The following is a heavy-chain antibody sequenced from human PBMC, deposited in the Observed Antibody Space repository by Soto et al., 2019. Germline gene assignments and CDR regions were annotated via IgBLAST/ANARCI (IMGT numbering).Heavy chain of an antibody. D-gene: IGHD2-8*02. J-gene: IGHJ4*02. CDR1: AFSFRHYA. V-gene: IGHV3-30*18. CDR3: AKPFVGEGLLVSDH. CDR2: ISFDGSDK. Sequence: QVHLVESGGGVVQPGRSLRLSCVASAFSFRHYAMHWVRQAPGKGLEWVAIISFDGSDKYYADSVKGRFTISRDNSKNTLYLQMNSLRVEDTAVYYCAKPFVGEGLLVSDHWGQGTLVTVSS.